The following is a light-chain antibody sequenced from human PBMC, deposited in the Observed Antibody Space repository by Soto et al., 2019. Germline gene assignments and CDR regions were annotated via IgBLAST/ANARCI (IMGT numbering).Light chain of an antibody. V-gene: IGKV3D-15*01. Sequence: EIVLTQSPGTLSLSPGERATLSCRASQSVSSSYLAWYQQKPGQAPRLLIYDASNRATGIPARFSGSGSGTEFTPTISSLQSEDLAVYHCQQYNKWPQTFGQGTKVDIK. J-gene: IGKJ1*01. CDR2: DAS. CDR1: QSVSSSY. CDR3: QQYNKWPQT.